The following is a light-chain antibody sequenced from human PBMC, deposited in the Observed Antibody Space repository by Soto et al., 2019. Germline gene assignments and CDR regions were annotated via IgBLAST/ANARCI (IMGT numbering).Light chain of an antibody. CDR3: LQDHNYPLT. J-gene: IGKJ4*01. V-gene: IGKV1-6*02. Sequence: AIQMAQSPSSLSAPVGDRVTITCRASQGIGNDVGWYQQKPGKAPKLLLYAATTLQSGVPSRFSGTRSGTDFTLTISSLQPEDFATYYCLQDHNYPLTFGGGTKVEIK. CDR2: AAT. CDR1: QGIGND.